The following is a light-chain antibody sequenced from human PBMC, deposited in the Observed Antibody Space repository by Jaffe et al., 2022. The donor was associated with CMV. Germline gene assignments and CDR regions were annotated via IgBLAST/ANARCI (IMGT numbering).Light chain of an antibody. CDR1: QSISSN. Sequence: EIVMTQSPATLSVFPGERATLSCRASQSISSNLAWYQQKPGQAPRLLIYGASSRATGVPDRFSGSGSETEFTLTISSLQSEDFAVYYCQQYNDWPFFGGGTKVEIK. J-gene: IGKJ4*01. CDR3: QQYNDWPF. CDR2: GAS. V-gene: IGKV3-15*01.